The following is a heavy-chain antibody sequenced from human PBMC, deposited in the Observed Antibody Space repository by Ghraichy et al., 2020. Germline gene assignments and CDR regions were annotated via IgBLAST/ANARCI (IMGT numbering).Heavy chain of an antibody. Sequence: GSLRLSCTVSGGSISSSSYYWGWIRQPPGKGLEWIGSIYYSGSTYYNPSLKSRVTISVDTSKNQFSLKLSSVTAADTAVYYCARLFIGGNDAFDIWGQGTMVTVSS. CDR2: IYYSGST. V-gene: IGHV4-39*01. CDR1: GGSISSSSYY. J-gene: IGHJ3*02. CDR3: ARLFIGGNDAFDI. D-gene: IGHD1-26*01.